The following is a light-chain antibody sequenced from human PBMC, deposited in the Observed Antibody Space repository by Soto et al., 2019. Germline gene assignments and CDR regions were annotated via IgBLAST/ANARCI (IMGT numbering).Light chain of an antibody. CDR2: AVF. J-gene: IGKJ4*01. Sequence: DIQLTQSPFFLSASVGDRVTITCRASQDISNFLAWFQQKPGRAPKLLIYAVFTLQSGVPSRFSGSGSGAEFTLTISSLQPEDFATYYCQQLDSYPLTFGGGTKVDIK. CDR1: QDISNF. V-gene: IGKV1-9*01. CDR3: QQLDSYPLT.